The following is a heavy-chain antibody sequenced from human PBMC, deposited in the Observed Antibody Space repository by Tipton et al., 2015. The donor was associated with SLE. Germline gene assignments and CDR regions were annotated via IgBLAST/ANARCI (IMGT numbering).Heavy chain of an antibody. CDR3: ARGGYYYHSGGDFDL. CDR2: IYHSGST. Sequence: TLSLTCAVYGGSFSGYYWSWIRQPPGKGLEWIGYIYHSGSTYYNPSLKSRVTISVDRSKNQFSLKLSSVTAADTAVYYCARGGYYYHSGGDFDLWGRGTLVTVSS. CDR1: GGSFSGYY. J-gene: IGHJ2*01. V-gene: IGHV4-34*01. D-gene: IGHD3-22*01.